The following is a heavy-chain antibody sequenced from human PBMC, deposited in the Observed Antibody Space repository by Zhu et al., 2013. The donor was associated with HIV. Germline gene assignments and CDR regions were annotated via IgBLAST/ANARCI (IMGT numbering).Heavy chain of an antibody. CDR3: ARGRRSSWHVVWNFDL. V-gene: IGHV4-34*01. D-gene: IGHD6-13*01. CDR1: GGSFSGYY. CDR2: INHTGGT. J-gene: IGHJ2*01. Sequence: QVQLQQWGAGLLKPSETLSLTCAVYGGSFSGYYWTWIRQPPTKGLEWIGEINHTGGTNYNPSLKSRVTMSLDTSKNQFSLKLQSVTAADTAVYYCARGRRSSWHVVWNFDLWGRGTLVTVSS.